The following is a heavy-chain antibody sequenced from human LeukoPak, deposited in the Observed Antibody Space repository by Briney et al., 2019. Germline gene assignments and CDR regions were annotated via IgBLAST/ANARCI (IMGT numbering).Heavy chain of an antibody. V-gene: IGHV3-9*01. CDR3: VKGDTCGYRDAFDI. J-gene: IGHJ3*02. CDR2: ITWNSGSI. D-gene: IGHD5-18*01. CDR1: GFTFDDYA. Sequence: GGSLRLSCAASGFTFDDYAMHWVRQAPGKGLEWVSGITWNSGSIGYADSVKGRFTISRDSAQNSLYLQMNSLRAEDTALYYCVKGDTCGYRDAFDIWGQGTMVTVSS.